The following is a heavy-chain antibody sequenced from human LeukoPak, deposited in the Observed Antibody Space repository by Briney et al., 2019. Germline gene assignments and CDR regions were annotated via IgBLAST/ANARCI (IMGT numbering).Heavy chain of an antibody. CDR2: IYHSGST. CDR1: GYSISSGYY. CDR3: ARDLGIAAAGTWH. V-gene: IGHV4-38-2*02. D-gene: IGHD6-13*01. Sequence: PSETLSLTCTVSGYSISSGYYWGWIRQPPRKGLEWIGSIYHSGSTYYNPSLKSRVTISVDTSKNQFSLKLSSVTAADTAVYYCARDLGIAAAGTWHWGQGTLVTVSS. J-gene: IGHJ4*02.